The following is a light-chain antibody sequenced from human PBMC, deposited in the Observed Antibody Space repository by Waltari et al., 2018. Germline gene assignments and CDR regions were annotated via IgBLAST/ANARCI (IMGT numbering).Light chain of an antibody. CDR2: STH. Sequence: QSVLTQPPSASGNPGQRVTISCSGSSSNIGSNTVNWDQQLPGTAPKLLIYSTHQRPSVVPDRFAGSKSGTSASRAIRGLQSEDEADYYCAAWDDSLNGGVFGGGTKLTVL. CDR1: SSNIGSNT. V-gene: IGLV1-44*01. CDR3: AAWDDSLNGGV. J-gene: IGLJ3*02.